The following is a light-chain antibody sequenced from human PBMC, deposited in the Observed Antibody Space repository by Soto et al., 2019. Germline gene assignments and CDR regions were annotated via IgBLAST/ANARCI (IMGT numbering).Light chain of an antibody. CDR1: QSISSW. CDR3: QQYNSFPAT. CDR2: KTS. Sequence: DIQMTQSPSTLSASVGDRVTITCRASQSISSWLAWYQQKPGKAPKLLIYKTSSLESGVSSRFSGSGSGTEFTLTIISLHPDDFATYYCQQYNSFPATFGQGTKVEIK. J-gene: IGKJ1*01. V-gene: IGKV1-5*03.